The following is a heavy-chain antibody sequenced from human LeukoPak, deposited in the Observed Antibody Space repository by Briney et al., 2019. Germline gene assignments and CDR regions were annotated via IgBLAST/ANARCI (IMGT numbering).Heavy chain of an antibody. J-gene: IGHJ4*02. D-gene: IGHD4-11*01. V-gene: IGHV3-23*01. Sequence: GGSLRLSCAASGFAFSTYAMAWVRQVPGKGLEWVSTVSVTGETTYYADSVKGRFIISRDNSKNTLSLQMSSLRTDDSALYYWAKWATVAPGDFWGQGTLVAVSS. CDR2: VSVTGETT. CDR1: GFAFSTYA. CDR3: AKWATVAPGDF.